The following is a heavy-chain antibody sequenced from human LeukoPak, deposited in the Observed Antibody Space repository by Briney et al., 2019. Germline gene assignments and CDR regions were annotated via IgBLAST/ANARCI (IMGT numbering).Heavy chain of an antibody. CDR1: GGFFSNYY. J-gene: IGHJ3*02. CDR3: ARGPYSYDSSGAFDI. Sequence: SETLSLTCAVYGGFFSNYYWSWIRQPAGKGLEWIGRISSSGSTNYNPSLKSRVTISVDTSKNQFSLKLSSVTAADTAVYFCARGPYSYDSSGAFDIWGQGTMVTVSS. D-gene: IGHD3-22*01. V-gene: IGHV4-59*10. CDR2: ISSSGST.